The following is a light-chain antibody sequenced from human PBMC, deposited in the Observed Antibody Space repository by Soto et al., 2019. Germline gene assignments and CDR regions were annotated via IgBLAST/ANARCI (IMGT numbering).Light chain of an antibody. V-gene: IGLV2-14*01. CDR1: SSDVGAYNY. CDR3: NSYTTTRNVV. CDR2: GVS. Sequence: QSALTQPASVSGSPGQSITISCTGTSSDVGAYNYVSWYQQHPGKAPKLMIYGVSNRPSGIPNRFSGSKSGNTASLTISGLQAEDEADYYCNSYTTTRNVVFGGGTKLTVL. J-gene: IGLJ2*01.